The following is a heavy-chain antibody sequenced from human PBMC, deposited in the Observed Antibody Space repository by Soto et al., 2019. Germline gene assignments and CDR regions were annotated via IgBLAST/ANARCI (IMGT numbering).Heavy chain of an antibody. Sequence: GESLKISCKGSGYSFASHWVAWVRQMPEKGLEWIGTIYPGDSDTKYSSAFRGHVTISADTSVSTAYLQWRSLEATDSAIYYCARYSGSYWHYLDFWGQGPLVTVSS. J-gene: IGHJ4*02. V-gene: IGHV5-51*01. CDR2: IYPGDSDT. D-gene: IGHD1-26*01. CDR3: ARYSGSYWHYLDF. CDR1: GYSFASHW.